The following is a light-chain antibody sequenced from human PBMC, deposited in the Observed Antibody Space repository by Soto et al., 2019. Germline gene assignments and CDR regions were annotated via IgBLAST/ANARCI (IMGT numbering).Light chain of an antibody. V-gene: IGLV2-23*01. Sequence: QSALTQPASVSGSPGQSITISCTGPRSDVGSYNLVSWYQQHPGKAPKLMIYEGSKRPSGVSNRFSGSKSGNTASLTISGLQAEDEADYYCCSYAGRSTLVFGGGTKVTVL. CDR1: RSDVGSYNL. J-gene: IGLJ2*01. CDR2: EGS. CDR3: CSYAGRSTLV.